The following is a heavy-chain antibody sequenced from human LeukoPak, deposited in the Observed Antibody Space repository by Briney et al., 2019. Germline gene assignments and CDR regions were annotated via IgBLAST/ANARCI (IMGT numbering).Heavy chain of an antibody. V-gene: IGHV1-69*04. CDR1: GGTFSSYA. D-gene: IGHD2-2*02. Sequence: SVKVSCKASGGTFSSYAISWVRQAPGQGLEWMGRIIPILGIANYAQKFQGRVTITADRSTSTAYMELSSLRSEDTAVYYCARGYCSSTSCYNSFWFDPWGQGTLVTVSS. CDR3: ARGYCSSTSCYNSFWFDP. CDR2: IIPILGIA. J-gene: IGHJ5*02.